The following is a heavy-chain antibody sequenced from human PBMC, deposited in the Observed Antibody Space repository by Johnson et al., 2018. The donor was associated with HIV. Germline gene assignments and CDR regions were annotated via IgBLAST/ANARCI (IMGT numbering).Heavy chain of an antibody. Sequence: VQLVESGGGLVKPGGSLRLSCAASGFTFSSYGMHWVRQAPGKGLEWVAVIWYDGSNKYYADSVKGRFTISRDNSKNTLYLQMNSLRAEDTAVYYCAKGMGELLRIDAFDIWGKGTMVTVSS. V-gene: IGHV3-33*06. D-gene: IGHD1-26*01. CDR1: GFTFSSYG. J-gene: IGHJ3*02. CDR3: AKGMGELLRIDAFDI. CDR2: IWYDGSNK.